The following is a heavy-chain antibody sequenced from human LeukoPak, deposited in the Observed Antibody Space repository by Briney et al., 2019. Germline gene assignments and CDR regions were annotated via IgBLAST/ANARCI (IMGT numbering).Heavy chain of an antibody. CDR2: FSRRGTT. J-gene: IGHJ4*02. CDR1: GFTFSTYA. V-gene: IGHV3-23*01. D-gene: IGHD6-13*01. Sequence: GGSLRLSCAASGFTFSTYAMDWDRQAPGKGLQWVSAFSRRGTTHYADSVKGRFTISRDNSKNEVYLQMNSLRVDDTGIYYCAREQAGTSGWYTLDYWGQGTVVTVSS. CDR3: AREQAGTSGWYTLDY.